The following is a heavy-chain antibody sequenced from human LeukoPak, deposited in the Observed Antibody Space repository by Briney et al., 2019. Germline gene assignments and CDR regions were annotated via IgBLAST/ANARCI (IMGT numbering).Heavy chain of an antibody. Sequence: GGSLRLSCAASGFTFSSYWMSWVRQAPGKGLEWVANIKQDGSEKYYVDSVKGRFTISRDNAKNSLYLQMNSLRAEDTAVYYCARETPGYDTLTGYQYYFDYWGQGTLVTVSS. CDR1: GFTFSSYW. V-gene: IGHV3-7*01. CDR2: IKQDGSEK. D-gene: IGHD3-9*01. CDR3: ARETPGYDTLTGYQYYFDY. J-gene: IGHJ4*02.